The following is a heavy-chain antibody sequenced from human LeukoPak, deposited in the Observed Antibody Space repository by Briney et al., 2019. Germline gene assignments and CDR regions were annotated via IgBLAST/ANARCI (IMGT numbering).Heavy chain of an antibody. V-gene: IGHV3-23*01. CDR1: GFTFTYYG. D-gene: IGHD2-15*01. Sequence: PGGSLRLSCAASGFTFTYYGMTWVRQAPGKGLEWVSSISGRGGNTYYADSVKGRFTISRDNSKNTLYLQMSSLRAEDTAIYYCARRAGEYSRPYDYWGQGTLVTVSS. CDR3: ARRAGEYSRPYDY. J-gene: IGHJ4*02. CDR2: ISGRGGNT.